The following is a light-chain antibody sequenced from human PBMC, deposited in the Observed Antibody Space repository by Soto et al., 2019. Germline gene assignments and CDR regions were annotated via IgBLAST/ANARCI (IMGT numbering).Light chain of an antibody. CDR3: SSYTSSSTLVV. V-gene: IGLV2-14*01. J-gene: IGLJ2*01. CDR1: SSDVGGYNY. Sequence: QSALTQPASVSGSPGQSITISCTGTSSDVGGYNYVSWYQQHPGKAPKVMIYDVSNRPSGVSNRFSGSKSGNRASLTISGLQAEDEADYYCSSYTSSSTLVVFGGGTKLTVL. CDR2: DVS.